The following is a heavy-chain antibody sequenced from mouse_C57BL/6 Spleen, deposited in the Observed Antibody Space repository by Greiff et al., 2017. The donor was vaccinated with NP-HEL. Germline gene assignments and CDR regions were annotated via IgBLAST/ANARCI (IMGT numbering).Heavy chain of an antibody. Sequence: VQLQESGPGLVAPSQSLSIPCTVSGFSLTSYGVDWVRQSPGKGLEWLGVIWGVGSTNYNSALKSRLSISKDNSKSQVFLKMNSLQTDDTAMYYCASGLGEEAMDYWGQGTSVTVSS. CDR3: ASGLGEEAMDY. D-gene: IGHD4-1*01. CDR2: IWGVGST. CDR1: GFSLTSYG. V-gene: IGHV2-6*01. J-gene: IGHJ4*01.